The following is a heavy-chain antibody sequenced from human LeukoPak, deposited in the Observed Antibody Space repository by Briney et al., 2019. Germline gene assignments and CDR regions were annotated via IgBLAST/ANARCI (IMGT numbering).Heavy chain of an antibody. V-gene: IGHV3-64*01. CDR3: AKDKMVRGVYGMDV. CDR1: GFTFSSYA. Sequence: GGSLRLSCAASGFTFSSYAMHWVRQAPGKGLEYVSAISSNGGSTYYANSVKGRFTISRDNSKNTLYLQMGSLRAEDMAVYYCAKDKMVRGVYGMDVWGQGTTVTVSS. CDR2: ISSNGGST. J-gene: IGHJ6*02. D-gene: IGHD3-10*01.